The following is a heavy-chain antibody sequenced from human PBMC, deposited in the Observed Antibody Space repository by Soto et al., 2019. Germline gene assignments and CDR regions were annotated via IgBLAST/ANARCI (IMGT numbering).Heavy chain of an antibody. CDR1: GFTFGDYA. V-gene: IGHV3-49*04. Sequence: GGSLRLSCTASGFTFGDYAMSWVRQAPGKGLEWVGFIRSKAYGGTTEYAASVKGRFTISRDDSKSIAYLQMNSLKTEDTAVYYCTRALIAAAGPGAGFYFDYWGQGXLVTVYS. CDR2: IRSKAYGGTT. D-gene: IGHD6-13*01. CDR3: TRALIAAAGPGAGFYFDY. J-gene: IGHJ4*02.